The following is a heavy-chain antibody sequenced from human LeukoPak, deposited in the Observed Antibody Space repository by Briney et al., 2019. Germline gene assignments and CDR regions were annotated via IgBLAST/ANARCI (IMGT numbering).Heavy chain of an antibody. D-gene: IGHD5-18*01. J-gene: IGHJ4*02. V-gene: IGHV4-39*07. CDR3: ARASGYSYGFDY. CDR1: GGSISSSSYY. CDR2: IYYSGST. Sequence: SETLSLTCTVSGGSISSSSYYWGWIRQPPGKGLEWIGSIYYSGSTYYNPSLKSRVTISVDTSKNQFSLKLSSVTAADTAVYYCARASGYSYGFDYWGQGTLVTVSS.